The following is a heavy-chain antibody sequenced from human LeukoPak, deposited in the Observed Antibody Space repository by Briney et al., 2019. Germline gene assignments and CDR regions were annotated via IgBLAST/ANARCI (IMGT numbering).Heavy chain of an antibody. Sequence: SDPLSHTRTVSCLPLSSYYRRWLGQPAGKGLHWVGPIHTAGSTNYNPSLKSRVTMSVDTSKNQFSLKLNSVPAADTAVYYGARDSVSGYSSGWTTLYYFDYWGQGTPVTVSS. CDR2: IHTAGST. D-gene: IGHD6-19*01. CDR1: CLPLSSYY. CDR3: ARDSVSGYSSGWTTLYYFDY. J-gene: IGHJ4*02. V-gene: IGHV4-4*07.